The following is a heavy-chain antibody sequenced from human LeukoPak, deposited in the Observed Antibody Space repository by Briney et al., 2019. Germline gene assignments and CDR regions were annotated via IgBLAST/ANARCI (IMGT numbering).Heavy chain of an antibody. CDR3: AKDTGGYSYGYGDYYYYGMEV. V-gene: IGHV3-30*18. J-gene: IGHJ6*02. CDR2: ISYDGSNK. CDR1: GFTFSSYG. D-gene: IGHD5-18*01. Sequence: QAGRSLRLSCAASGFTFSSYGMHWVRQAPGKGLEWVAVISYDGSNKYYADSVKGRFTISRDNSKNTLYLQMNSLRAEDTAVYYCAKDTGGYSYGYGDYYYYGMEVWGQGTTVTVSS.